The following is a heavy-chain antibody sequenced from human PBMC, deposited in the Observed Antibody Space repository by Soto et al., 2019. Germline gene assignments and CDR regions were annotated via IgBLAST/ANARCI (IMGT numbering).Heavy chain of an antibody. J-gene: IGHJ4*02. V-gene: IGHV3-30*18. Sequence: QVQLVESGGGVVQPGRSLRLSCTASGFTFSSYGMHWVRQAPGKGLEWVAVISYDGSNKYYADSVKGRFTISRDNSKNTLCLQMNSLRAEDTAVYYCAKNRGYSYGLDYWGQGTLVTVSS. CDR3: AKNRGYSYGLDY. CDR1: GFTFSSYG. CDR2: ISYDGSNK. D-gene: IGHD5-18*01.